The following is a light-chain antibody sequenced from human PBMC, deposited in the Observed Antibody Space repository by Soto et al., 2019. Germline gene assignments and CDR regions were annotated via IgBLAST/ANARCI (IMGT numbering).Light chain of an antibody. CDR2: GAS. CDR1: QSVSSN. V-gene: IGKV3-15*01. CDR3: QQYNNWPQT. J-gene: IGKJ1*01. Sequence: EIVMTQSPATLSVSPGERATLSCRASQSVSSNLAWYQQKPGQAPRLLIYGASTRATGIPARFSGSGSGTDFTLTITSLQSEDFAVYYCQQYNNWPQTFGQGTKVEIE.